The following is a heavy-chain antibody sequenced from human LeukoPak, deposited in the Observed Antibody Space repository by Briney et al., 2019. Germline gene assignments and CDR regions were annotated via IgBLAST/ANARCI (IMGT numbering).Heavy chain of an antibody. V-gene: IGHV1-8*01. CDR2: MNPNSGNT. Sequence: GASVKVSCKASGYTFTTYDINWVRQATGQGLEWMGWMNPNSGNTGYAQRFQGRVTMTRNTSMSTAYMELSSLRSEDTAVYYCARANYYGSGKKDLDYWGQGTLVTVSS. J-gene: IGHJ4*02. CDR1: GYTFTTYD. D-gene: IGHD3-10*01. CDR3: ARANYYGSGKKDLDY.